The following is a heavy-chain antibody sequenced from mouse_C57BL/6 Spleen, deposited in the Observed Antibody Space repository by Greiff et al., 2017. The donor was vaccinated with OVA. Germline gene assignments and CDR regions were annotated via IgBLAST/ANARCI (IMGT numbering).Heavy chain of an antibody. V-gene: IGHV1-18*01. CDR1: GYTFTSYW. D-gene: IGHD1-1*01. CDR3: ARDYGSRGAMDY. Sequence: VQLQQPGAELVKPGASVKLSCKASGYTFTSYWMHWVKQSHGKSLEWIGDINPNNGGTNYNQKFKGKATLTVDKSSSTAYMELRSLTSEDTAVYYCARDYGSRGAMDYWGQGTSVTVSS. CDR2: INPNNGGT. J-gene: IGHJ4*01.